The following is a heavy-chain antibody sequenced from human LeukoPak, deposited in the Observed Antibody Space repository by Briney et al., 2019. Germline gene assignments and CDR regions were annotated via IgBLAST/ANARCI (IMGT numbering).Heavy chain of an antibody. CDR1: GFTFEGCA. V-gene: IGHV3-9*01. CDR2: INWDSGYI. Sequence: GRSLRLSCAASGFTFEGCAMHWVRHAPGKGLEWVSSINWDSGYIEYADSVRGRFTISRGNAKNSLYLQMNSLKPGDTALYFCAKEGSVCRNGICRYFDYWGQGTPVTVSS. J-gene: IGHJ4*02. D-gene: IGHD2-8*01. CDR3: AKEGSVCRNGICRYFDY.